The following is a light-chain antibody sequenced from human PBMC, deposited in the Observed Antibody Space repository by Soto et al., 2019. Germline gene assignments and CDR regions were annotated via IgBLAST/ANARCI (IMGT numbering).Light chain of an antibody. CDR2: DNN. CDR3: GTWDSSLSAGVV. V-gene: IGLV1-51*01. CDR1: SSNMGNNY. Sequence: QSVLTQPPSVSAAPGQEVTISCSGRSSNMGNNYVSWYQQLPGTAPKLLIYDNNQRPSGIPDRFSGSKSGTSATLGITGLQTGDEADYYCGTWDSSLSAGVVFGGGTKLTVL. J-gene: IGLJ3*02.